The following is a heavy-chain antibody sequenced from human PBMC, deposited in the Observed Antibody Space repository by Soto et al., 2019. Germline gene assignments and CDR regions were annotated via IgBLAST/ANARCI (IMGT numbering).Heavy chain of an antibody. CDR1: GFTFSTNA. CDR2: ISGSGRST. D-gene: IGHD6-19*01. J-gene: IGHJ4*02. CDR3: AKAGSGWTPHYFDF. Sequence: HPVGSLRLSCAASGFTFSTNAMSWVRQAPGKGLEWVSAISGSGRSTYCADSVKGRFTISRDNSKNTLYLQMDSLRAEDTAVYYCAKAGSGWTPHYFDFWGQGTLVTVSS. V-gene: IGHV3-23*01.